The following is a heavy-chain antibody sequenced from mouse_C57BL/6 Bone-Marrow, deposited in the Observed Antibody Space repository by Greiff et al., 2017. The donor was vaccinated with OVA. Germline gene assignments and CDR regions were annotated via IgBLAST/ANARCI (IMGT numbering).Heavy chain of an antibody. V-gene: IGHV1-18*01. CDR2: INPNNGGT. CDR3: ARGPHYDYDGYYFDY. J-gene: IGHJ2*01. CDR1: GYTFTDYN. Sequence: VQLQQSGPELVKPGASVKIPCKASGYTFTDYNMDWVKQSHGKSLEWIGAINPNNGGTIYNQKFKGKATLTVDKSSSTAYMELRSLTSEDTAVYYCARGPHYDYDGYYFDYWGQGTTLTVSS. D-gene: IGHD2-4*01.